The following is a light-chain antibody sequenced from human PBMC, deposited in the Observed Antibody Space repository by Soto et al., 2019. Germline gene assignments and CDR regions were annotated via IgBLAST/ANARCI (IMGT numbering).Light chain of an antibody. V-gene: IGLV2-14*01. CDR1: SSDVGGYDY. J-gene: IGLJ1*01. CDR2: EVS. Sequence: QSALTQPASVSGSPGQSITISCTGTSSDVGGYDYVSWYQQFPGKVPKLMIYEVSNRPSGVSNRFSGSKSGNTASLTISGLQAEDGADYYCSSYTTSNTHVFGTGTKLTVL. CDR3: SSYTTSNTHV.